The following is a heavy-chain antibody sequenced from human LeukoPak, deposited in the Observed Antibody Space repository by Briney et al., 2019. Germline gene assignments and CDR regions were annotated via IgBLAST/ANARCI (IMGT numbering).Heavy chain of an antibody. V-gene: IGHV1-69-2*01. CDR1: GHTFTDQY. J-gene: IGHJ3*02. D-gene: IGHD6-13*01. CDR2: IDPEDGET. Sequence: GATVKISCKTSGHTFTDQYIHWVQQAPGKGLEWMGRIDPEDGETKYLDRLRGRVTITTDTSIDTAYLELSSLRPEDTAVYYCARRSNVIAAADLAFDIWGQGTMVTVSS. CDR3: ARRSNVIAAADLAFDI.